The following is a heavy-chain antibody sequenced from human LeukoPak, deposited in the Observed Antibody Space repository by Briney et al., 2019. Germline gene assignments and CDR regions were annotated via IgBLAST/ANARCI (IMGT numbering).Heavy chain of an antibody. CDR2: INHSGST. CDR3: ARKEDGYSFDY. CDR1: GGSFSGYY. Sequence: SETLSLTCAVYGGSFSGYYRSWIRQPPGKGLEWIGEINHSGSTNYNPSLKSRVTISVDTSKNQFSLKLSSVTAADTAVYYCARKEDGYSFDYWGQGTTVSVSS. D-gene: IGHD5-24*01. J-gene: IGHJ4*02. V-gene: IGHV4-34*01.